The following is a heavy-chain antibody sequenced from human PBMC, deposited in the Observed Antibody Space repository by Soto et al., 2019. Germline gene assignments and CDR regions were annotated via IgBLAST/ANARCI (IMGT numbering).Heavy chain of an antibody. J-gene: IGHJ4*02. Sequence: HPGGSLRLSCAASGFTFSSYAMSWVRQAPGKGLEWVSAISGSGGSTYYADSVKGRFTISRDNSKNTLYLQMNSLRAEDTAVYYCARGYGSGSYYPEPYYFDYWGQGTLVTVSS. CDR3: ARGYGSGSYYPEPYYFDY. CDR1: GFTFSSYA. V-gene: IGHV3-23*01. CDR2: ISGSGGST. D-gene: IGHD3-10*01.